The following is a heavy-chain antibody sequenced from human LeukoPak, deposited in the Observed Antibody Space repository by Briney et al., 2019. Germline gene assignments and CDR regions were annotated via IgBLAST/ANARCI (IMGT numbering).Heavy chain of an antibody. CDR1: GFIFSIYW. V-gene: IGHV3-30*03. CDR3: ARDMVRGVIIHNPRRDWFDP. CDR2: ISYDGSNK. J-gene: IGHJ5*02. D-gene: IGHD3-10*01. Sequence: PGGSLRLSCAASGFIFSIYWMSWVRQAPGKGLEWVAVISYDGSNKYYADSVKGRFTISRDNSKNTLYLQMNSLRAEDTAVYYCARDMVRGVIIHNPRRDWFDPWGQGTLVTVSS.